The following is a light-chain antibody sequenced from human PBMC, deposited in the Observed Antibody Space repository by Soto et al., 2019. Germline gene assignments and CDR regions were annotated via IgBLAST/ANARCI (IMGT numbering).Light chain of an antibody. CDR3: HQRQSWTRT. CDR2: QTS. J-gene: IGKJ1*01. V-gene: IGKV3-11*01. CDR1: QYINTR. Sequence: EIVLTQSPGTLSLSPGERAILSCRASQYINTRLAWYQHRPGQAPRLLIYQTSIRAAGIPARFSASGTGTDFTLTISDVKTEDFAVYYCHQRQSWTRTFGQGTKVDIK.